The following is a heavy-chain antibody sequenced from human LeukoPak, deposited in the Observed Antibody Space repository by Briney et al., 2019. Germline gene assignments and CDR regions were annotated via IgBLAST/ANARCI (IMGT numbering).Heavy chain of an antibody. CDR1: GGSISSSSYY. CDR3: ARLRQYQLPTFDY. CDR2: IYYSGST. V-gene: IGHV4-39*01. J-gene: IGHJ4*02. D-gene: IGHD2-2*01. Sequence: PSETLSLTCAVSGGSISSSSYYWGWIRQPPGKGLEWIGSIYYSGSTYYNPSLKSRVTISVDRSKNQFSLKLSSVTAADTAVYYCARLRQYQLPTFDYWGQGTLVTVSS.